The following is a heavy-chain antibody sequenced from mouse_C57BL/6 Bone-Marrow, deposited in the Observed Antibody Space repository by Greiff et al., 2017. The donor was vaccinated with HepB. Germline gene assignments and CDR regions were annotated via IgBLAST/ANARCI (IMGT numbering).Heavy chain of an antibody. CDR1: GFTFSNYW. Sequence: EVQLVESGGGLVQPGGSMKLSCVASGFTFSNYWMNWVRQSPEKGLEWVAQIRLKSDNYATHYAESVKGRFTISRDDSKSSVYLQMINLRAEDTGIYYCTGPYYYGSLDYWGQGTTLTVSS. V-gene: IGHV6-3*01. CDR3: TGPYYYGSLDY. J-gene: IGHJ2*01. D-gene: IGHD1-1*01. CDR2: IRLKSDNYAT.